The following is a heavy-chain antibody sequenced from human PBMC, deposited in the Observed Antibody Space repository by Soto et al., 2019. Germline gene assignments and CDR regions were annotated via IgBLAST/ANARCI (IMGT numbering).Heavy chain of an antibody. CDR3: ARDGDGSGRHYEY. V-gene: IGHV1-18*01. J-gene: IGHJ4*02. Sequence: QVQLVQTGAEVKEPGASVKVSCKASGYTFTNYGISWVRQAPGQGLEWMGWISCNYGDANYVQSLRGRVTMTTDTSTSSVYMELRTLRADDTAVYYCARDGDGSGRHYEYWGQGTLVTVSS. CDR2: ISCNYGDA. CDR1: GYTFTNYG. D-gene: IGHD3-10*01.